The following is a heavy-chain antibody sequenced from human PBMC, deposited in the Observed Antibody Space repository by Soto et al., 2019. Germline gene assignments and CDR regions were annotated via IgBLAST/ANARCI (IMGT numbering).Heavy chain of an antibody. CDR2: IYSEGTP. D-gene: IGHD3-9*01. V-gene: IGHV3-53*01. Sequence: EVQLVESGGGLTQPGVSLRLSCAASGFTVGSNYMSWVRQAPGKGLEWVSVIYSEGTPYYADSVKGRFTISRENSNNTLYLHMNNLRAEDTAVYYCARSTYYDILAGSYYYYAMDVWCQGTKGTVSS. CDR3: ARSTYYDILAGSYYYYAMDV. J-gene: IGHJ6*02. CDR1: GFTVGSNY.